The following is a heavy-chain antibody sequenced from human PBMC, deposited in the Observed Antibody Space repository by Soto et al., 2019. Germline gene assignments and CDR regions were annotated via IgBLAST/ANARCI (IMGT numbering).Heavy chain of an antibody. J-gene: IGHJ1*01. CDR2: IHPSGST. CDR3: ARGVDSWSGYLF. CDR1: GGSLEGYY. Sequence: LEIRPLACGLYGGSLEGYYWRWIRQSPGKGLQWIGEIHPSGSTKYNPSLKSRASLSVDTSTKQFSLKMTSMNAADRAVYYCARGVDSWSGYLFWGQG. V-gene: IGHV4-34*01. D-gene: IGHD3-3*01.